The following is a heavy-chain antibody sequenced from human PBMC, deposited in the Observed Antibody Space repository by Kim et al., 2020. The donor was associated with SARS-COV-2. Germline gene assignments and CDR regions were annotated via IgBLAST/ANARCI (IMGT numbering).Heavy chain of an antibody. V-gene: IGHV1-18*01. CDR2: ISGSNGNT. CDR3: ARVRRGTFSLFGY. Sequence: ASVKVSCKTSGYSFTSYGVSWVRQAPVQGLEWMGWISGSNGNTNYTQKVQGRVTMTADTSTSTAYMELRSLTFDDTAVYYCARVRRGTFSLFGYWGQGTLVTVSS. D-gene: IGHD2-21*01. J-gene: IGHJ4*02. CDR1: GYSFTSYG.